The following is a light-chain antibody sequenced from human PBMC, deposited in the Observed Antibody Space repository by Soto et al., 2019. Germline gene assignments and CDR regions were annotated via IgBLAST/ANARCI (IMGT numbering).Light chain of an antibody. V-gene: IGKV1-8*01. CDR3: QQYYSYPPT. Sequence: AIRMTQSPSSFSASTGDRVTITCRASQGISSYLAWYQQKPGKAPKLLIYAASTLQSGVPSRFSGSGSGTDFTLTISRLQSEDFATYYCQQYYSYPPTFGQGTNLEIK. CDR2: AAS. J-gene: IGKJ2*01. CDR1: QGISSY.